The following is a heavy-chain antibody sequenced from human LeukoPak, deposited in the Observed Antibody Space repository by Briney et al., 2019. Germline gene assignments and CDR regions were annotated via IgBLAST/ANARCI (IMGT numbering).Heavy chain of an antibody. V-gene: IGHV3-20*01. CDR3: ARDFKVPGIAAAGPYNWFDP. Sequence: GGSLRLSCAASGFTFDDYGMSWVRQAPGKGLEWVSGINWNGGSTGYADSVKGRFTISRDNAKNSLYLQMNSLRAEDTALYHCARDFKVPGIAAAGPYNWFDPWGQGTLVTVSS. D-gene: IGHD6-13*01. CDR1: GFTFDDYG. CDR2: INWNGGST. J-gene: IGHJ5*02.